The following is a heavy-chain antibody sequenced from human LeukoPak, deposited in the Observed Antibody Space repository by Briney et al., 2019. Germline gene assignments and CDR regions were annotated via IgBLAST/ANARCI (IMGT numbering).Heavy chain of an antibody. CDR1: GFTVSSNH. CDR2: IYSGGST. J-gene: IGHJ4*02. CDR3: AYSYGYYY. V-gene: IGHV3-53*04. Sequence: GGSLRLSCAASGFTVSSNHMSWVRQAPGKGLEWVSVIYSGGSTYYADSVKGRFTISRHNSKNTLYLQMNSLRSDDTAVYYCAYSYGYYYWGQGTLVTVSS. D-gene: IGHD5-18*01.